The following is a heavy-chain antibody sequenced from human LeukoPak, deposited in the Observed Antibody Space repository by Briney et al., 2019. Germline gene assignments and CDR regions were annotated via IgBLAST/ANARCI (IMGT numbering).Heavy chain of an antibody. CDR1: GGSISSSSYY. D-gene: IGHD3-10*01. CDR3: ATLVGVAVPR. J-gene: IGHJ4*02. Sequence: LSETLSLTCTVSGGSISSSSYYWGWIRQPPGKGLEWIGSIYYSGSTYYNPSLKSRVTISVDTSKNQFSLKLSSVTAADTAVYYCATLVGVAVPRWGQGTLVTVSS. V-gene: IGHV4-39*07. CDR2: IYYSGST.